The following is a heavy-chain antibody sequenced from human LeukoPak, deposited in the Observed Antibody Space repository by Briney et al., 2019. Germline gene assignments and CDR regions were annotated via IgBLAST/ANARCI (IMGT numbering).Heavy chain of an antibody. CDR2: IYYSGST. V-gene: IGHV4-39*01. D-gene: IGHD1-7*01. CDR1: GGSISSSSYY. Sequence: PSETLSLTCTVSGGSISSSSYYWGWIRQPPGKGLEWIGSIYYSGSTYYSPSLKSRVTISVDTSKNQFPLKLSSVTAADTAVYYCARHSSLRSPTTPWGQGTLVTVSS. CDR3: ARHSSLRSPTTP. J-gene: IGHJ5*02.